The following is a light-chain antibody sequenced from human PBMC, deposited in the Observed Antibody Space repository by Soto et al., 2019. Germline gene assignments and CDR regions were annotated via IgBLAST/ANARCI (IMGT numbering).Light chain of an antibody. Sequence: DIQMTQSPSTLSASVGDRVTITCRASQSISVWLAWYQQKSGKVPKLLISKASNLETGVPSRFSGSGSGPEFTLTISSLQPDDFATYYCQRYNNLWTFGQGTKVEI. J-gene: IGKJ1*01. CDR1: QSISVW. V-gene: IGKV1-5*03. CDR3: QRYNNLWT. CDR2: KAS.